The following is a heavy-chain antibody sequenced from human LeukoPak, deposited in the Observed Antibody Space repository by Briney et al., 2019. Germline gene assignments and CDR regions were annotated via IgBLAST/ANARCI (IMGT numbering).Heavy chain of an antibody. J-gene: IGHJ4*02. V-gene: IGHV4-34*01. CDR1: DGSFSNSY. Sequence: SETLSLTCAVYDGSFSNSYWIWIRQSPGKGLGWIGEINHSGSTNYNPSLKSRVTISVDTSKNQFSLKLSSVTAADTAVYYCARYGGEGRYFDWLSTGFDHWGQGSLVTVSS. CDR3: ARYGGEGRYFDWLSTGFDH. D-gene: IGHD3-9*01. CDR2: INHSGST.